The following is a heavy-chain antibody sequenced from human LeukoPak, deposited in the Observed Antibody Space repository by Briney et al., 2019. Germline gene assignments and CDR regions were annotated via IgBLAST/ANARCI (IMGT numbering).Heavy chain of an antibody. D-gene: IGHD1-26*01. V-gene: IGHV4-59*01. CDR2: NSYSGNT. CDR1: GVSISSYY. CDR3: ARVGSGSFYY. J-gene: IGHJ4*02. Sequence: SETLSLTCTVSGVSISSYYWSWIRQPPGKGLEWIGYNSYSGNTNYNPSLKSRVTISVDTSKNHFSLNLSSVTAADTAVYYCARVGSGSFYYWGQGTLVTVSS.